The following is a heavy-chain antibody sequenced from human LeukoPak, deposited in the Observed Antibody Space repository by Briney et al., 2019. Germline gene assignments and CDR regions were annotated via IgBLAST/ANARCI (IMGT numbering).Heavy chain of an antibody. CDR2: IYYSGST. V-gene: IGHV4-31*03. Sequence: SETLSLTCTVSGGSISSGGYSWSWIRQHPGQGLEWIGYIYYSGSTYYNPSLKSRVTISVDTSKNQFSLKLSSVTAADTAVYYCARKGAYYYDDYWGQGTLVTVSS. CDR1: GGSISSGGYS. CDR3: ARKGAYYYDDY. D-gene: IGHD3-22*01. J-gene: IGHJ4*02.